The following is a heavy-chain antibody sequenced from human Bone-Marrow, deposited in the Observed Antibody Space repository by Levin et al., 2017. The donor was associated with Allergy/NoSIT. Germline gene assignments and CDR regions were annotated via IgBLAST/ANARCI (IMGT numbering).Heavy chain of an antibody. Sequence: GESLKISCEASGFTFSSYWMTWVRQAPGKGLEWVANIKQDGSEKSYVDSVKGRFTISRDNAKNSLYLQMNSLRAEDSAVYYCARSLWFRSPFDYWGQGIVVTVSS. CDR1: GFTFSSYW. CDR3: ARSLWFRSPFDY. V-gene: IGHV3-7*01. J-gene: IGHJ4*02. D-gene: IGHD3-10*01. CDR2: IKQDGSEK.